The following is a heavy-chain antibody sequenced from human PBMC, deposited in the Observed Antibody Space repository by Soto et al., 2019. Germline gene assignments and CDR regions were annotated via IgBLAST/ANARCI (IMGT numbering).Heavy chain of an antibody. CDR1: GFTFSSYA. CDR2: ISGSGGST. Sequence: PGGSLRLSCAASGFTFSSYAMSWVRLAPGKGLEWVSAISGSGGSTYYADSVKGRFTISRDNSKNTLYLQMNSLRAEDTAVYYCAKDILYIAAAGTSFDYWGQGTLVTVSS. V-gene: IGHV3-23*01. D-gene: IGHD6-13*01. J-gene: IGHJ4*02. CDR3: AKDILYIAAAGTSFDY.